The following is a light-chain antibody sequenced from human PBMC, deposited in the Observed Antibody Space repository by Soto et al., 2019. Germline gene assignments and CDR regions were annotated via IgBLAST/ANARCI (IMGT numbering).Light chain of an antibody. CDR3: ISYAGSNNLV. J-gene: IGLJ2*01. V-gene: IGLV2-8*01. Sequence: QSVLTQPPSASGSPGQSVTISCTGTSSDVGGYNYVSWYQQHPGKAPKLMIYEVTTRPSGVPDRFSGSKSGNTASLTVSGLQAEDEADYYCISYAGSNNLVFGRGTQVTVL. CDR2: EVT. CDR1: SSDVGGYNY.